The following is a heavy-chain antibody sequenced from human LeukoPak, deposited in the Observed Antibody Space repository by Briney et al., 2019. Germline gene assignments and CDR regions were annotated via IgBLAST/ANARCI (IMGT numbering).Heavy chain of an antibody. Sequence: SETLSLTCTVSGGSISSGGYYWSWIRQHPGKGLEWIGYIYYSGSTYYNPSLKSRVTMSVDTSKNQFSLKLSSVTAADTAVYYCARDRAMDYYYYYMDVWGKGTTVTVSS. D-gene: IGHD5-24*01. V-gene: IGHV4-31*03. J-gene: IGHJ6*03. CDR2: IYYSGST. CDR3: ARDRAMDYYYYYMDV. CDR1: GGSISSGGYY.